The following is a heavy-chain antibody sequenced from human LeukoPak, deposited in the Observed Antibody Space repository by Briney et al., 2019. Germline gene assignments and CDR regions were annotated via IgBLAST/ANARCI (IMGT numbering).Heavy chain of an antibody. J-gene: IGHJ4*02. CDR3: ARSGGTTVFLPFG. CDR2: IYYSGST. V-gene: IGHV4-61*01. Sequence: SETLSLTCTVSGGSFSSGPYYWSWIRQPPGKGLEWIGYIYYSGSTNYDPSLKSRVTISVDTSKNQFSLKLSSVTAADTAVYYCARSGGTTVFLPFGWGQGTLVTVSS. D-gene: IGHD4-17*01. CDR1: GGSFSSGPYY.